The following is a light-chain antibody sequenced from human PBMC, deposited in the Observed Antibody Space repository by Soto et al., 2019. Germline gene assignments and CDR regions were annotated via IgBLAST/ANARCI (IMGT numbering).Light chain of an antibody. CDR2: SAS. CDR1: QALSNY. J-gene: IGKJ4*01. CDR3: QQLSRYPLT. V-gene: IGKV1-9*01. Sequence: DIQLTQSPSVLSASVGDTVTITCRASQALSNYLAWYQQKPGKAPDLLIYSASTLQSGVPSRFSGSGSETEFSLTISALQPEDFATYYCQQLSRYPLTFVGGTKVDIK.